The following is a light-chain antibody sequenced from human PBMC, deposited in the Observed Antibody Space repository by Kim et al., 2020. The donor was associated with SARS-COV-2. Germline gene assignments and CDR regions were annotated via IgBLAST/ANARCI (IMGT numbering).Light chain of an antibody. V-gene: IGKV1-5*03. CDR2: RAS. J-gene: IGKJ4*01. Sequence: DIQMTQSPSTLSTSVGDRVTITCRASQSIRIYLAWYQQKPGKAPKLLIYRASRLETGVPSRFSGSGFGTEFTLTISSLQPDDSAIYYCQHYDAYPLTFGGGTKVDIK. CDR3: QHYDAYPLT. CDR1: QSIRIY.